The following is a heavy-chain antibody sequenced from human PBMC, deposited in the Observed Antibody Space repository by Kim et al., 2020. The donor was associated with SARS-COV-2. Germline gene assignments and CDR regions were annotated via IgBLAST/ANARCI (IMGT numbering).Heavy chain of an antibody. CDR1: GFTFSNAW. CDR3: TTDEYYYNSSGYYFLSDY. V-gene: IGHV3-15*01. CDR2: IKSKTHGGTT. Sequence: GGSLRLSCAASGFTFSNAWMSWVRQAPGKGLEWVGRIKSKTHGGTTDYVAPVKGRFTISRDDSKNTLYLQMNSLKTEDTAVYYCTTDEYYYNSSGYYFLSDYWGQGTLVTVSS. J-gene: IGHJ4*02. D-gene: IGHD3-22*01.